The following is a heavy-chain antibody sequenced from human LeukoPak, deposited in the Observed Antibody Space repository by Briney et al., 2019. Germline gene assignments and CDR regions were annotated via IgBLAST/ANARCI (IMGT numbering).Heavy chain of an antibody. J-gene: IGHJ4*02. Sequence: ASVRVSCKASGGTFSSYAISWVRQAPGQGLEWMGGIIPIFGTANYAQKFQGRVTITADESTSTAYMELSSLRSEDTAVYYCASGSGSYTGDYWGQGTLVTVSS. CDR1: GGTFSSYA. CDR2: IIPIFGTA. D-gene: IGHD1-26*01. CDR3: ASGSGSYTGDY. V-gene: IGHV1-69*13.